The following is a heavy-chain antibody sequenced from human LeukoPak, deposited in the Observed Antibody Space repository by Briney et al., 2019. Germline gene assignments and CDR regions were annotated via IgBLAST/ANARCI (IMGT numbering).Heavy chain of an antibody. D-gene: IGHD3-10*01. CDR1: GGSVSSGSYY. V-gene: IGHV4-61*01. CDR2: EN. CDR3: AREDVADGSGSNYYYYGADV. Sequence: PSQTLSLTCTVSGGSVSSGSYYWSWIRQPPGEGLEWIGWENYYNVSLRSRVTISVDTSKNQFSLKLSSVTAADTAVYYCAREDVADGSGSNYYYYGADVWGQGTTVTVSS. J-gene: IGHJ6*02.